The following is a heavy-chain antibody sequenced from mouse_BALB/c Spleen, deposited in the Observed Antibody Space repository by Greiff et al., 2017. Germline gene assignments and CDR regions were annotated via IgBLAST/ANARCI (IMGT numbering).Heavy chain of an antibody. J-gene: IGHJ2*01. CDR3: ARDYYGNLFDY. CDR1: GFNIKDTY. D-gene: IGHD2-1*01. V-gene: IGHV14-3*02. Sequence: VQLKESGAELVKPGASVKLSCTASGFNIKDTYMHWVKQRPEQGLEWIGRIDPANGNTKYDPKFQGKATITADTSSNTAYLQLSSLTSEDTAVYYCARDYYGNLFDYWGQGTTLTVSS. CDR2: IDPANGNT.